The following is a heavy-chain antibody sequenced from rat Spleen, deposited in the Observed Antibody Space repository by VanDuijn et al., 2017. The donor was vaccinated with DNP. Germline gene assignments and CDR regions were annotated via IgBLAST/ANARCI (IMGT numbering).Heavy chain of an antibody. V-gene: IGHV5-22*01. J-gene: IGHJ2*01. D-gene: IGHD4-3*01. CDR1: GFTFSHYY. Sequence: EVHLVESGGGLVQPGKSLKLSCAASGFTFSHYYMAWVRQAPTRGLEWVAYIGSDGYAPYYGVSVKGRFTISRDNAKSTLYLQMNSLRSEDMATYYCVRWNSGHFDYWGQGVMVTVSS. CDR2: IGSDGYAP. CDR3: VRWNSGHFDY.